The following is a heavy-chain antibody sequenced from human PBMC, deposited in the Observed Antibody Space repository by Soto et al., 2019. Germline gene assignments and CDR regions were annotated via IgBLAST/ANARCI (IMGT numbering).Heavy chain of an antibody. Sequence: QMQLVQSGPEVKKPGTSVKVSCKASGFTFTSSAMQWVRQARGQRLEWIGWIVVGSGNTNYAQKFQERVTITRDMSPSTAYMELSSLRSEDPAVYYCAARRSITMPFCLVDPWGQGNLVTVSS. D-gene: IGHD3-10*01. CDR1: GFTFTSSA. J-gene: IGHJ5*02. V-gene: IGHV1-58*02. CDR2: IVVGSGNT. CDR3: AARRSITMPFCLVDP.